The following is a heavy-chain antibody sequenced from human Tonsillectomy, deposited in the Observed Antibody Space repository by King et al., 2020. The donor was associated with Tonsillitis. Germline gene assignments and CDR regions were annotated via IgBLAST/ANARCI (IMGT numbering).Heavy chain of an antibody. CDR2: IIGSGGT. CDR3: AREPRYVYSKYYGLDV. CDR1: GLTVSSHY. V-gene: IGHV3-66*01. D-gene: IGHD2-2*01. Sequence: VQLVESGGDLVQPGGSLRLSCTASGLTVSSHYMSWVRQAPGKGLEWVSVIIGSGGTYYADSVKGRFTISRDSSKNTLYLQMNSLRAEDTAVYYCAREPRYVYSKYYGLDVWGQGTTVTVSS. J-gene: IGHJ6*02.